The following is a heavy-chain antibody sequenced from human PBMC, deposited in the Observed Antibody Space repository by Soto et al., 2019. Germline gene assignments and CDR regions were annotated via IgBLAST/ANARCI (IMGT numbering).Heavy chain of an antibody. CDR3: AKNRGITMIVES. Sequence: GGSLRLSCVASGFSFSSYEMNWVRQAPGKGLEWVSAIGDGGDTTYYADSVKGRFTISRDNSKNTLYLQMDSLRAEDTAVYYCAKNRGITMIVESWGQGTLVTVSS. D-gene: IGHD3-22*01. CDR1: GFSFSSYE. J-gene: IGHJ4*02. V-gene: IGHV3-23*01. CDR2: IGDGGDTT.